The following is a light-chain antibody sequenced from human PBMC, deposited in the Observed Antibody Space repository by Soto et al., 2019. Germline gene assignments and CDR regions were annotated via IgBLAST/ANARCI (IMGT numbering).Light chain of an antibody. CDR2: DVS. J-gene: IGLJ2*01. V-gene: IGLV2-14*01. CDR3: SSYTSSSTVV. CDR1: SSDVGGYNY. Sequence: QSVLTQPASVAGSLGQSITISCTGTSSDVGGYNYVSWYQQDPGKAPKLMIYDVSNRPSGVSNRFSGSRSGNTASLTISGLQAEDEADYYCSSYTSSSTVVFGGGTKLTVL.